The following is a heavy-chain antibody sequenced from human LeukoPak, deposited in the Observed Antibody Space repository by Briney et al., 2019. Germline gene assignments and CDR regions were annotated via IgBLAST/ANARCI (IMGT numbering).Heavy chain of an antibody. D-gene: IGHD3-10*01. CDR3: ARVLRGAFDS. V-gene: IGHV4-38-2*02. CDR2: IYHSGST. J-gene: IGHJ4*02. CDR1: GYSITSGYY. Sequence: SETLSLTCTVSGYSITSGYYWAWIRQSCEKGLEWIGTIYHSGSTYNNPSLKSRVTISVDTSENRFSLSLTSATATDTAVYYCARVLRGAFDSWGQGTLVIVSS.